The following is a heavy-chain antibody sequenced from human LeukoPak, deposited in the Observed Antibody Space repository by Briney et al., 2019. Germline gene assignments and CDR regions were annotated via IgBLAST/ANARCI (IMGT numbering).Heavy chain of an antibody. CDR2: ISTSASSI. CDR3: VRVKGGWLGEKTYDY. V-gene: IGHV3-11*01. D-gene: IGHD5-24*01. Sequence: GGSLRLSCGASGFTFSDYYMSWIRQTPGKGLEWLAYISTSASSIDYAPSVKGRFTVSRDNGKNSLFLQMNSLRAEDTAIYYCVRVKGGWLGEKTYDYLGQGTLVTVSS. CDR1: GFTFSDYY. J-gene: IGHJ4*02.